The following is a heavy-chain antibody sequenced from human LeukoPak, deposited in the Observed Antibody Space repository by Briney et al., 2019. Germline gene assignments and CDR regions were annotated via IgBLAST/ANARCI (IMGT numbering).Heavy chain of an antibody. CDR3: ARKIPAAILAWFDP. J-gene: IGHJ5*02. V-gene: IGHV4-59*08. Sequence: SETLSLTCTVSGGSISSYYWSWIRQPPGKGLEWIGYIYYSGSTYYNPSLKSRVTISVDTSKNQFSLKLSSVTAADTAVYYCARKIPAAILAWFDPWGQGTLVTVSS. D-gene: IGHD2-2*02. CDR2: IYYSGST. CDR1: GGSISSYY.